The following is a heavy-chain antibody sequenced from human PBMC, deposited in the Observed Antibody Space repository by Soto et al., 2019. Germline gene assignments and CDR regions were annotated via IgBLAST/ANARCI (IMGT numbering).Heavy chain of an antibody. J-gene: IGHJ5*02. D-gene: IGHD2-2*01. V-gene: IGHV3-23*01. CDR3: AKDLVVVPAARGNWFDP. CDR1: GFTFISYA. Sequence: GGSLRLSCAASGFTFISYAMSWVRQAPGKGLEWVSAISGSGGSTHYADSVKGRFTISRDNSKNTLYLQMNSLRAEDTAVYYCAKDLVVVPAARGNWFDPWGQGTLVTVSS. CDR2: ISGSGGST.